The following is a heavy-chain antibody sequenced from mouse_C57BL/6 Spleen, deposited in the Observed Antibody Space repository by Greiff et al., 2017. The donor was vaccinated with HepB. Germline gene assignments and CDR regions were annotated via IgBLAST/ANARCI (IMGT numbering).Heavy chain of an antibody. CDR3: EGGLLRNYAMDY. V-gene: IGHV1-20*01. D-gene: IGHD2-3*01. Sequence: VQLQQSGPELVKPGDSVKISCKASGYSFTGYFMNWVMQSHGKSLEWIGRINPYNGDTFYNQKFKGKATLTVDKSASTAHMGLRSLTSEDYAVYCCEGGLLRNYAMDYWGQGTSVTVSS. J-gene: IGHJ4*01. CDR1: GYSFTGYF. CDR2: INPYNGDT.